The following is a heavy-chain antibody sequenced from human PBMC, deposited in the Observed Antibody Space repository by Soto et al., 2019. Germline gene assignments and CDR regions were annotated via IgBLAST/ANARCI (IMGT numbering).Heavy chain of an antibody. J-gene: IGHJ4*02. D-gene: IGHD6-19*01. Sequence: SETLSLTCAVSGGSISSSSYYWGWIRQPPGKGLEWIGSIYYSGSTYYNPSLKSRVTISVDTSKNQFSLKLSSVTAADTAVYYCARLYSSGWYYFDYWGQGTLVTVSS. CDR2: IYYSGST. CDR3: ARLYSSGWYYFDY. V-gene: IGHV4-39*01. CDR1: GGSISSSSYY.